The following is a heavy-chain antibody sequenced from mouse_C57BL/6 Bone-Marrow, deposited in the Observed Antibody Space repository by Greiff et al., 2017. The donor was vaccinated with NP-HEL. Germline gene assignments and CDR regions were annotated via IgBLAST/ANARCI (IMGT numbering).Heavy chain of an antibody. Sequence: VKLVESGAELVRPGTSVKMSCKASGYTFTNYWIGWAKQRPGHGLEWIGDIYPGGGYTNYNEKFKGKATLTADKSSSTAYMQFSSLTSEDSAIYYCARRLLHYFDYWGQGTTLTVSS. D-gene: IGHD1-1*01. CDR3: ARRLLHYFDY. J-gene: IGHJ2*01. CDR1: GYTFTNYW. CDR2: IYPGGGYT. V-gene: IGHV1-63*01.